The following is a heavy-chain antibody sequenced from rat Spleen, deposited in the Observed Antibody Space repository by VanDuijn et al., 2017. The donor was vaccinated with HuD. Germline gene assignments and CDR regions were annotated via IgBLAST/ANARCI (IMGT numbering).Heavy chain of an antibody. CDR1: GFTFSSFP. D-gene: IGHD1-1*01. J-gene: IGHJ1*01. V-gene: IGHV5-46*01. Sequence: EVQLVESGGGLVQPGRSMKLSCAASGFTFSSFPMAWIRQAPKKGLEWVASISPSGGNTYYRDSVKGRFTISRDNAKSTLNLQMDSLRSEDTATYYCATDRTTVVGWYFDFWGPGTMVTVSS. CDR2: ISPSGGNT. CDR3: ATDRTTVVGWYFDF.